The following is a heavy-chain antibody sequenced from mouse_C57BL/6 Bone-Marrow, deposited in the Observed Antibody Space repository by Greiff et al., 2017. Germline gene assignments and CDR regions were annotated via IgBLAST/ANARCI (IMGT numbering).Heavy chain of an antibody. CDR3: ARASDGYYWYFDV. Sequence: EVQLQESGGGLVKPGGSLKLSCAASGFTFSSYAMSWVRQTPEKRLEWVATISDGGSYTYYPDNVKGRFTISRDNAKNNLYLQMSHLKSEDTAMYYCARASDGYYWYFDVWGTGTTVTVSS. J-gene: IGHJ1*03. V-gene: IGHV5-4*01. CDR1: GFTFSSYA. CDR2: ISDGGSYT. D-gene: IGHD2-3*01.